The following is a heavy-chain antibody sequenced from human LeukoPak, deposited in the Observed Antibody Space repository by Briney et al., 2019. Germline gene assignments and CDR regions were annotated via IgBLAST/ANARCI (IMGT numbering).Heavy chain of an antibody. D-gene: IGHD3-22*01. CDR3: ATWLAPNYYDSSGYYPDAFDI. Sequence: GGSLRLSCAASGFTFSSYAMSWVRPAPGKGLEWVSAISGSGGSTYYADSVKGRFTISRDNSKNTLYLQMNSLRAEDTAVYYCATWLAPNYYDSSGYYPDAFDIWGQGTMVTVSS. CDR1: GFTFSSYA. V-gene: IGHV3-23*01. CDR2: ISGSGGST. J-gene: IGHJ3*02.